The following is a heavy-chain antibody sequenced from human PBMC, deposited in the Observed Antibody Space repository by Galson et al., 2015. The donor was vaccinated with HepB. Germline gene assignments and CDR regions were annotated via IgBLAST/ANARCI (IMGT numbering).Heavy chain of an antibody. CDR1: GGTFSSYA. CDR3: ARDIAVAGTGDFDY. CDR2: IIPIFGTA. V-gene: IGHV1-69*13. J-gene: IGHJ4*02. D-gene: IGHD6-19*01. Sequence: SVKVSCKASGGTFSSYAISWVRQAPGQGLEWMGGIIPIFGTANYAQKFQGRVTITADESTSTAYMELSSLRSEDTAVYYCARDIAVAGTGDFDYWGQGTLVTVSS.